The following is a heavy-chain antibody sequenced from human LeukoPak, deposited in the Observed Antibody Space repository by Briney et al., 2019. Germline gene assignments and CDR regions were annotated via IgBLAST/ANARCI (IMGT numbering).Heavy chain of an antibody. V-gene: IGHV3-64*01. CDR1: GFPFSNYA. CDR2: ISSNGGST. D-gene: IGHD3-16*01. Sequence: GGSLRLSCAASGFPFSNYAMHWVRQAPGKGLEYVSAISSNGGSTYYAISVKGRFTISRDNSKNTLYLQMSSLRAEDMAVYYCARDLKGYGNYYMDVWGKGTTVTVSS. CDR3: ARDLKGYGNYYMDV. J-gene: IGHJ6*03.